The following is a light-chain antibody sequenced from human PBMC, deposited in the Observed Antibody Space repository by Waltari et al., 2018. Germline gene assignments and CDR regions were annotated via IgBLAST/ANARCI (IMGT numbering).Light chain of an antibody. V-gene: IGLV1-40*01. CDR3: QSYDSSLSGVL. Sequence: QSVLTQPPSVSGAPGQRVTISCTGSSSNIGAGSGVHWYQQLPGTAPKLLLYGNNNRPSGVPDRFSGSKSGTSASLAITGLQAEDEADYYCQSYDSSLSGVLFGGGTKLTVL. J-gene: IGLJ2*01. CDR1: SSNIGAGSG. CDR2: GNN.